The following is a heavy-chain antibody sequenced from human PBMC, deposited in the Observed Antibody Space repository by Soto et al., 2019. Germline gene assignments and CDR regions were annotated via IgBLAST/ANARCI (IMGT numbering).Heavy chain of an antibody. J-gene: IGHJ6*02. CDR2: ISGKNGNT. CDR3: ARVSSSIVVVPDYGMDV. D-gene: IGHD2-15*01. Sequence: QVQLVQSGVEVKKPGASVKVSCKASGYTFISHGISWVRQAPGQGLEWMGWISGKNGNTNYAQKLQGRVTLTTDTATSTAYIELRSLRSDDTAVYYCARVSSSIVVVPDYGMDVWGQGTTFTVSS. CDR1: GYTFISHG. V-gene: IGHV1-18*04.